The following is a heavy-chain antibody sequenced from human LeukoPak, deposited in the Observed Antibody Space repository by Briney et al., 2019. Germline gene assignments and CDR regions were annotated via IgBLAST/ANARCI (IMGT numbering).Heavy chain of an antibody. CDR1: GFTASSNY. Sequence: GGSLRLSCAASGFTASSNYMSWVRQAPGKGLEWVSVIYSGGSTYYADSVKGRFTISRDNSKNTLYLQMNSLRAEDTAVYYCARDMSSGWYVNYFDYWGQGTLVTVSS. CDR2: IYSGGST. D-gene: IGHD6-19*01. CDR3: ARDMSSGWYVNYFDY. V-gene: IGHV3-66*01. J-gene: IGHJ4*02.